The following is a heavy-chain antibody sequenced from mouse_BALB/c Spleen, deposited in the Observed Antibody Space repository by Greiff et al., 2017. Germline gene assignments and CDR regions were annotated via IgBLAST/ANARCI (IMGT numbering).Heavy chain of an antibody. CDR2: IYPGDGDT. V-gene: IGHV1-80*01. CDR3: ARTVWFAY. CDR1: GYAFSSYW. J-gene: IGHJ3*01. Sequence: QVQLKESGAELVRPGSSVKISCKASGYAFSSYWMNWVKQRPGQGLEWIGQIYPGDGDTNYNGKFKGKATLTADKSSSTAYMQLSSLTSEDSAVYFCARTVWFAYWGQGTLVTVSA.